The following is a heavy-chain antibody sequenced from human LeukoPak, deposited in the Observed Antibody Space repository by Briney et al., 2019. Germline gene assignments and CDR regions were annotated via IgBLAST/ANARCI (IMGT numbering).Heavy chain of an antibody. CDR3: ARGYYCSGGSCYVESYYYYGMDV. Sequence: ASVKVSCKASGYTFTGYYMHWVRQAPGQGLEWMGWINPNSGGTNYAQKFQGRVTMTRDTSISTAYMELSRLRSDDTAVYYCARGYYCSGGSCYVESYYYYGMDVWGQGTTVTVSS. V-gene: IGHV1-2*02. D-gene: IGHD2-15*01. J-gene: IGHJ6*02. CDR1: GYTFTGYY. CDR2: INPNSGGT.